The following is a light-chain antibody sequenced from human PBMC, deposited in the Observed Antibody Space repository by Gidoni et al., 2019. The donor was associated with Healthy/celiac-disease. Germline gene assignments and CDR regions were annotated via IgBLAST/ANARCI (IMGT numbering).Light chain of an antibody. CDR1: SGHSSYI. J-gene: IGLJ1*01. Sequence: QPVLTQSSSASASLGSSVKLTCTLSSGHSSYIIAWHQQQPGKAPRYLMKLEGSGSYNKGSGVPDRFSGSSSGADRYLTISNLQFEDEADYYCETWDSNTLGVFGTGTKVTVL. CDR3: ETWDSNTLGV. V-gene: IGLV4-60*02. CDR2: LEGSGSY.